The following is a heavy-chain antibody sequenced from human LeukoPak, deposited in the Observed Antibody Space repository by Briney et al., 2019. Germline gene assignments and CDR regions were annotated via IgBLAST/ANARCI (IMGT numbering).Heavy chain of an antibody. CDR1: GYTFTNYF. V-gene: IGHV1-46*01. D-gene: IGHD3-9*01. CDR2: INPSGGST. CDR3: AREDSGLDWLRHNWFDP. J-gene: IGHJ5*02. Sequence: ASVKVSCKASGYTFTNYFIHWVRQAPGQGLEWMGIINPSGGSTSYPQKFQGRVTMTRDMSTSTVYMELSSLRSEDTAVYYCAREDSGLDWLRHNWFDPWGQGTLVTVSS.